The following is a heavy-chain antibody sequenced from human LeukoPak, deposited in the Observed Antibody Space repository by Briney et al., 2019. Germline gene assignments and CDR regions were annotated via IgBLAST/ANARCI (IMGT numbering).Heavy chain of an antibody. CDR1: GFTFSSYG. CDR2: IRYEGNSK. Sequence: GGSLRLSCAASGFTFSSYGMHWVRQAPDKGLEWVSFIRYEGNSKYYADSVKGRFTISRDNSKNTLYLQMDSLRPEDTAVYYCARVPYGIDAFDIWGQGTMVTVSS. J-gene: IGHJ3*02. CDR3: ARVPYGIDAFDI. D-gene: IGHD4-17*01. V-gene: IGHV3-30*02.